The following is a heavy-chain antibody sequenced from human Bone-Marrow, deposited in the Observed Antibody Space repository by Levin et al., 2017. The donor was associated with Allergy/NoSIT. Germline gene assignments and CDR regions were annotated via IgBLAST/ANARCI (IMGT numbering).Heavy chain of an antibody. CDR2: IHDSGST. CDR1: GGSISTYY. J-gene: IGHJ4*02. Sequence: ASETLSLTCSVSGGSISTYYWSWIRQPPGKGLEWIGYIHDSGSTNYTPSLKSRVTISVDTSKNQFSLKLSSVTAADTAIYYCARVYTGNDKIDVWGQGTLVTVSS. V-gene: IGHV4-59*01. CDR3: ARVYTGNDKIDV. D-gene: IGHD1-20*01.